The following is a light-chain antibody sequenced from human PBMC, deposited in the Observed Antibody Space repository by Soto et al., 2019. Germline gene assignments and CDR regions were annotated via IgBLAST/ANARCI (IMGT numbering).Light chain of an antibody. CDR1: QSISSW. V-gene: IGKV1-5*03. Sequence: DIQMTQSPSTLSASVGDRVTIICRASQSISSWLAWYQQKPGRAPKLLIYKAASLESGVPSRFSGSGSGTEFTLTISSLQPDDFATYYCQQYNYYSRTFGQGTKVEIK. CDR3: QQYNYYSRT. CDR2: KAA. J-gene: IGKJ1*01.